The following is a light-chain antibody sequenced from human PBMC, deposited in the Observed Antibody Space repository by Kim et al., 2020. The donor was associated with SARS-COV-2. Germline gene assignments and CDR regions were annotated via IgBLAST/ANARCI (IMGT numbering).Light chain of an antibody. CDR3: SSYTRSSSFG. Sequence: GQSTTFSCTGTGSDFGGYNFVSWYQQYPGKAPKLMVYDVSKRPSGVSNRFSGSKSGNTASLTISGLQAEDEADYYCSSYTRSSSFGFGGGTKLTVL. V-gene: IGLV2-14*03. CDR2: DVS. CDR1: GSDFGGYNF. J-gene: IGLJ3*02.